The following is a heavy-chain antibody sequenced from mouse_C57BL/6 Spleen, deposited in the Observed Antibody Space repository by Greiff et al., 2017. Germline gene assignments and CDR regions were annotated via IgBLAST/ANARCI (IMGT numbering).Heavy chain of an antibody. J-gene: IGHJ2*01. CDR3: ARYYYGSYYFDY. CDR2: IDPSDSYT. V-gene: IGHV1-69*01. Sequence: VQLQQPGAELVMPGASVKLSCKASGYTFTSYWMNWVKQRPGQGLEWIGEIDPSDSYTNYNQKFKGKSTLTVDKSSSTAYMQLSSLTSEDSAVYYCARYYYGSYYFDYWGQGTTLTVSS. D-gene: IGHD1-1*01. CDR1: GYTFTSYW.